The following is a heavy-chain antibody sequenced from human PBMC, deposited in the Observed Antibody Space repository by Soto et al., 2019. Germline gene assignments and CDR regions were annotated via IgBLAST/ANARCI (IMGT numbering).Heavy chain of an antibody. J-gene: IGHJ5*02. Sequence: SQTLGLTCTFSAASTSGLCWNWIRKSAGKGLEWIGRIYATGTTDYNPSLKSRVMMSVDTSKKQFSLKLRSVTAADTAVYYRVRDGTKTLRDWFDPWGQGISVTVSS. D-gene: IGHD1-1*01. CDR3: VRDGTKTLRDWFDP. CDR2: IYATGTT. CDR1: AASTSGLC. V-gene: IGHV4-4*07.